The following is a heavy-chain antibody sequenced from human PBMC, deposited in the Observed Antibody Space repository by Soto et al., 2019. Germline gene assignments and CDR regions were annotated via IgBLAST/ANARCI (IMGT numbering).Heavy chain of an antibody. CDR1: GDTFTRHT. Sequence: QVQLVQSGAEVKKPGSSVKVSCKASGDTFTRHTINWVRQAPGQGLEWMARIIPLIGLTNYAQQFQGRITVTADKATSTVYMQLSSLTSDDTAIYYCARGDCSGGSCFSHYGLDVWGQGTTVTVSS. CDR3: ARGDCSGGSCFSHYGLDV. CDR2: IIPLIGLT. J-gene: IGHJ6*02. V-gene: IGHV1-69*04. D-gene: IGHD2-15*01.